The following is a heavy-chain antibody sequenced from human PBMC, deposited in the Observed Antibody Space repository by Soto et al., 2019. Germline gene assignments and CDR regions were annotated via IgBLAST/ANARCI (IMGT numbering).Heavy chain of an antibody. J-gene: IGHJ6*02. Sequence: QVQLVQSGAEVKKPGSSVKVSCKASGGTFSSYSISWVRQAPGQGLEWMGGIIPIFGTANYAQKFQGRVTITADECTSTDYMERSSLRSEDRAVYSWARGSTVTILSYYGRDVWGQGTTLTVSS. V-gene: IGHV1-69*01. D-gene: IGHD4-4*01. CDR2: IIPIFGTA. CDR1: GGTFSSYS. CDR3: ARGSTVTILSYYGRDV.